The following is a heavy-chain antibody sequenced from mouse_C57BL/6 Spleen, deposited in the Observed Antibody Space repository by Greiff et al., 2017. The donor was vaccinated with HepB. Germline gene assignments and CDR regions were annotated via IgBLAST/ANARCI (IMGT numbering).Heavy chain of an antibody. CDR2: IYPGSGST. Sequence: QVQLQQSGAELVKPGASVKMSCKASGYTFTSYWLTWVKQRNGQGLEWIGDIYPGSGSTNYNEKFKSKATLTVDTSSSTAYMQLSSQTTEDSAVYYWGRDGDCYTGCAYWGQGTLLTVSA. J-gene: IGHJ3*01. CDR1: GYTFTSYW. D-gene: IGHD2-3*01. CDR3: GRDGDCYTGCAY. V-gene: IGHV1-55*01.